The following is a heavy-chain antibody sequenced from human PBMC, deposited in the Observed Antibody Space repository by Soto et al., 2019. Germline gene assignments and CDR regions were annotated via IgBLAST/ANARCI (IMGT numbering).Heavy chain of an antibody. D-gene: IGHD4-17*01. CDR3: ARDADYGGSRGGMDV. Sequence: QVRLEESGPGLVKPSETLSLICSVSGGSVNNANYFWNWIRHHPENGLEWIGYIYYSGTTRYTPSFKTRATLSIDPSKNQLSLRLNSVTVADTAVYFCARDADYGGSRGGMDVWGRGPTVTV. J-gene: IGHJ6*02. CDR1: GGSVNNANYF. CDR2: IYYSGTT. V-gene: IGHV4-31*03.